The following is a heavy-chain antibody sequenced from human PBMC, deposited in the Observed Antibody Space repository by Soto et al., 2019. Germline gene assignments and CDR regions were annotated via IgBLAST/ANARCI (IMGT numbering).Heavy chain of an antibody. V-gene: IGHV4-34*01. CDR2: INDSEST. Sequence: PSETLSLTCAVYGGSFSGYYWSWIRQPPGKGLEWIAEINDSESTNYNPSLKSRVSIAVDTSKNQISLRLRFVTAADTAVYYCARGGYSSGAAIHYWGQRTLVPVSS. CDR1: GGSFSGYY. D-gene: IGHD5-18*01. J-gene: IGHJ4*02. CDR3: ARGGYSSGAAIHY.